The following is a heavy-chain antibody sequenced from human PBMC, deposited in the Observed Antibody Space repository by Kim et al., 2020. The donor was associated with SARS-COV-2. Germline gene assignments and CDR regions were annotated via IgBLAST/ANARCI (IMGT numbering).Heavy chain of an antibody. J-gene: IGHJ4*02. D-gene: IGHD6-6*01. Sequence: SETLSLTCTVSAGSISSYYWTWIRQPPGKGLEWIGYIYYTGDTNYNPSLESRVTISVDTSKNQFSLKLSSVTAADTAVYYCARGASSFVYWGQGTLVTVSS. CDR1: AGSISSYY. CDR3: ARGASSFVY. V-gene: IGHV4-59*13. CDR2: IYYTGDT.